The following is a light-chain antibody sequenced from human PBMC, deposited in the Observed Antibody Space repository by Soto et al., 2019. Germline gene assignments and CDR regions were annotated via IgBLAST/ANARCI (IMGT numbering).Light chain of an antibody. V-gene: IGKV1-12*01. Sequence: DIQMTQSPSSVSASVGDRGTITCRASQGVSSRLAWYQQKPGKAPNLLIYTASTLQSGVPSRFSGSGSGTDFTLTISSLQPEDFATYYCQQSNSFPRTFGQGTEVEIK. CDR1: QGVSSR. CDR2: TAS. CDR3: QQSNSFPRT. J-gene: IGKJ1*01.